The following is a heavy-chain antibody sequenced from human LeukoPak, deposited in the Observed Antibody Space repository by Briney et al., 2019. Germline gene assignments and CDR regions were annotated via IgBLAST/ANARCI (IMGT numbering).Heavy chain of an antibody. Sequence: PSETLSLTCTVSGASISSGGFYWNWIRQQPEKGLEWIGYIYHSGTTYYNPSLKSRVTISVDTSKNQFSLKLTSVTAADTAVYYCAREMGGFGEFEYWGQGTLVTVSS. D-gene: IGHD3-10*01. J-gene: IGHJ4*02. CDR2: IYHSGTT. CDR1: GASISSGGFY. CDR3: AREMGGFGEFEY. V-gene: IGHV4-31*03.